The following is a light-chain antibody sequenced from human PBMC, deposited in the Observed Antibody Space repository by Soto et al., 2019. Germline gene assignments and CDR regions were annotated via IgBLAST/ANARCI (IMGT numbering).Light chain of an antibody. Sequence: QLVLTQSSSASASVGSSVKHTCTLSSGQSSYIIAWHQQQPGKAPRYLMKLEGSGSYNKGSGVPDRFSGSSSGADRYLTISNLQFEDEADYYCETWDSNTRVFGGGTKLTVL. CDR3: ETWDSNTRV. CDR2: LEGSGSY. CDR1: SGQSSYI. V-gene: IGLV4-60*02. J-gene: IGLJ3*02.